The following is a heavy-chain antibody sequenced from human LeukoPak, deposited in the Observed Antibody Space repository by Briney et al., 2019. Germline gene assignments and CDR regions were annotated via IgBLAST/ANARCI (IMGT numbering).Heavy chain of an antibody. CDR3: ARHGTYYSDRSGYYPFAN. CDR2: ISASGDNT. J-gene: IGHJ4*02. D-gene: IGHD3-22*01. Sequence: PGGSLRLSCAAPGFTFSTYAMSWVGQAPVKGLEWVSAISASGDNTFYADSVKGRFTISRDNSKNTLYLQMHSLRAEDTAVYYCARHGTYYSDRSGYYPFANWGQGTLVTVSS. V-gene: IGHV3-23*01. CDR1: GFTFSTYA.